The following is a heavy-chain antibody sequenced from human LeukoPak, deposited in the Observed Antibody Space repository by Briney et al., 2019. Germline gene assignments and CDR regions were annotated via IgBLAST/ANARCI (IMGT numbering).Heavy chain of an antibody. Sequence: TTSETLSLTCTVSNGSISSSSYYWGWIRQPPGKGLEWIGSLYYSGSAYYSPSLKSRVTISVDTSKNQFSLKLTSVTAADTALYYCGLGYYAWFDSWGQGALVTVSS. D-gene: IGHD3-3*01. CDR3: GLGYYAWFDS. CDR2: LYYSGSA. CDR1: NGSISSSSYY. V-gene: IGHV4-39*01. J-gene: IGHJ5*01.